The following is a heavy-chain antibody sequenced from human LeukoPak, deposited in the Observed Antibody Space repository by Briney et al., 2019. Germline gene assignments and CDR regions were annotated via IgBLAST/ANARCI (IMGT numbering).Heavy chain of an antibody. CDR3: ARDVWLPDY. CDR1: GFNFNNYW. D-gene: IGHD3-16*01. J-gene: IGHJ4*02. CDR2: IKEDGSEK. Sequence: GGSLRLSCAASGFNFNNYWMVWVRQIPGEGLQWVANIKEDGSEKNYVDSVKGRFTISRDNAKNSLYLQMNGLRVEDTAVYCCARDVWLPDYWGQGTLVTVPS. V-gene: IGHV3-7*01.